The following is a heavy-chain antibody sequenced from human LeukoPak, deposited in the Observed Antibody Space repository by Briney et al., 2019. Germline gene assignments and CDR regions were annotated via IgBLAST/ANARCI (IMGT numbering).Heavy chain of an antibody. CDR1: GFTFSSYG. CDR2: ISYDGSNK. CDR3: AKDLDIVVVPAAPDY. D-gene: IGHD2-2*01. Sequence: GGSLRLSCAASGFTFSSYGMHWVRQAPGKGLEWVAAISYDGSNKYYADSVKGRFTISRDNSKNTLYLQMNSLRAEDTAVYYCAKDLDIVVVPAAPDYWGQGTLVTVSS. J-gene: IGHJ4*02. V-gene: IGHV3-30*18.